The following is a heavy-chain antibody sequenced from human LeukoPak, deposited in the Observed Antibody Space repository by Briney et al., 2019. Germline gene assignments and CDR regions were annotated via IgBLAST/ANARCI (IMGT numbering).Heavy chain of an antibody. D-gene: IGHD3-22*01. V-gene: IGHV4-4*07. J-gene: IGHJ4*02. CDR1: GGSISSYY. Sequence: SETLSLTCSVSGGSISSYYWSWIRQPAGKGLEWIGRIYTSGSTNYNPSLKSRVTMSVDTSKNQFSLKLSSVTAADTAVYYCAREDDSSGYYYVIDYWGQGTLVTVSS. CDR3: AREDDSSGYYYVIDY. CDR2: IYTSGST.